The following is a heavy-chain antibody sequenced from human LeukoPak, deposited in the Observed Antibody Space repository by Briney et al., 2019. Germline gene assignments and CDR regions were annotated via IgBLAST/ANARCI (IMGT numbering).Heavy chain of an antibody. CDR1: GGSFSGYY. Sequence: SETLTLTCAVYGGSFSGYYWSWIRQPPGKGLEWIGEINHSGSTNYNPSLKSRVTIPVDTSKNQFSLKLSSVTAADTAVYYCARVVSNYYDSSGYYPFDYWGQESLVTVSS. J-gene: IGHJ4*02. V-gene: IGHV4-34*01. CDR3: ARVVSNYYDSSGYYPFDY. D-gene: IGHD3-22*01. CDR2: INHSGST.